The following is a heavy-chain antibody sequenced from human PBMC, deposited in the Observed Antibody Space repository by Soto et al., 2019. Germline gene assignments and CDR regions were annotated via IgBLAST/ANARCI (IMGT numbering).Heavy chain of an antibody. V-gene: IGHV3-33*01. CDR2: IWYDGSNK. J-gene: IGHJ3*02. Sequence: QVQLVESGGGVVQPGRSLRLSCAASGFTFSSYGMHWVRQAPGKGLEWVAVIWYDGSNKYYADSVKGRFTISRDNSKNTLYLQMNSRRAEDTAVYYCARGWSFYDSSGYYSANDAFDIWGQGTMVTVSS. CDR3: ARGWSFYDSSGYYSANDAFDI. CDR1: GFTFSSYG. D-gene: IGHD3-22*01.